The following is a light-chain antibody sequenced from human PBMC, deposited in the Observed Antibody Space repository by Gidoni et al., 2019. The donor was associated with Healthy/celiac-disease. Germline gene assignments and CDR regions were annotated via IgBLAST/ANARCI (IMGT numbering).Light chain of an antibody. Sequence: EIVMTQSPATLSVSPGERATLSCRASQRVSSNLAWYQQKPGQAPRLLIYGASTRATGIPARFSGSGSGTDFTLTISSLQSEDFAVYYCQQYNNWPGRMCSFGQGTKLEIK. J-gene: IGKJ2*04. CDR2: GAS. CDR1: QRVSSN. CDR3: QQYNNWPGRMCS. V-gene: IGKV3-15*01.